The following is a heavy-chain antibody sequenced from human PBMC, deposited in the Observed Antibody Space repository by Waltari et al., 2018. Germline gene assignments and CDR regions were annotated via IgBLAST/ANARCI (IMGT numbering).Heavy chain of an antibody. Sequence: EVQLVESGGGLVRPGGSLRLSCAASGFTFSSYSMNWVRQAPGQGLGWVSSISSSSSYIYYADSVKGRFTISRDNAKNSLYLQMNSLRAEDTAVYYCARAPYYDFWSAGADYYYMDVWGKGTTVTVSS. J-gene: IGHJ6*03. CDR3: ARAPYYDFWSAGADYYYMDV. V-gene: IGHV3-21*01. D-gene: IGHD3-3*01. CDR2: ISSSSSYI. CDR1: GFTFSSYS.